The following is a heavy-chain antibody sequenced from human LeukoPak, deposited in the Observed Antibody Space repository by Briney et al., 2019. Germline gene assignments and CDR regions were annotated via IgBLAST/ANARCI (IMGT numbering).Heavy chain of an antibody. J-gene: IGHJ4*02. Sequence: PSQTLSLTCTVSGGSISSGGYYWSWIRQPPGKGLEWIGYIYHSGSTYYNPSLKSRVTISVDRSKNQFSLKLSSVTAADTAVYYCARGEINYYDITRGYFDYWGQGTLVTVSS. V-gene: IGHV4-30-2*01. CDR2: IYHSGST. CDR3: ARGEINYYDITRGYFDY. CDR1: GGSISSGGYY. D-gene: IGHD3-22*01.